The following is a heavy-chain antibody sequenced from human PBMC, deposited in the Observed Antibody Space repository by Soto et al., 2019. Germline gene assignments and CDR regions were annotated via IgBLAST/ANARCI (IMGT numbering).Heavy chain of an antibody. CDR3: AREAIAAAGFYYYYYGMDV. Sequence: EVQLVESGGGLVQPGGSLRLSCAASGFTFSSYWMSWVRQAPGKGLEWVANIKQDGSEKYYVDSVKGRFTISRDNAKNSLYLQMNSLRAEDTAVYYCAREAIAAAGFYYYYYGMDVWGQGTTVTVSS. CDR2: IKQDGSEK. CDR1: GFTFSSYW. J-gene: IGHJ6*02. D-gene: IGHD6-13*01. V-gene: IGHV3-7*05.